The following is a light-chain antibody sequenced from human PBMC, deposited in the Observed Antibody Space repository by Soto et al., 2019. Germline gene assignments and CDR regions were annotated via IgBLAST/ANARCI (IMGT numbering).Light chain of an antibody. Sequence: DIQMTQSPSSLSASVGDRVTITCRASQGISNYLAWYQQQPVKVPKLLIYVASTLQSGVPARFSGSGSGTDFTVTISSLQPEDVATYYCQKYKSAPWTFGQGTKVEIK. CDR1: QGISNY. V-gene: IGKV1-27*01. CDR2: VAS. CDR3: QKYKSAPWT. J-gene: IGKJ1*01.